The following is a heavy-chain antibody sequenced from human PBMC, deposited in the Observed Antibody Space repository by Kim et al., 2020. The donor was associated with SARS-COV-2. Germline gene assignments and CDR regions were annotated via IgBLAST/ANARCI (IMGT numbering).Heavy chain of an antibody. CDR3: ARDQTWNYGMDV. V-gene: IGHV4-59*01. Sequence: SETLSLTCTVSGGSISRYYWSWIRQPPGKGLEWIGYIYYSGSTNYNPSLESRVTISVDTSKNQFSLKLSSVTAADTAVYYCARDQTWNYGMDVWGQGTTVTVSS. D-gene: IGHD1-1*01. CDR1: GGSISRYY. CDR2: IYYSGST. J-gene: IGHJ6*02.